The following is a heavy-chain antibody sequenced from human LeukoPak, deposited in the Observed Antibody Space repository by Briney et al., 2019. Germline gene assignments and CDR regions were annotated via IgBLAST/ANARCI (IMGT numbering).Heavy chain of an antibody. V-gene: IGHV3-48*03. J-gene: IGHJ4*02. CDR1: GFTFSSYE. D-gene: IGHD2-2*01. CDR3: ARTRYCSSTSCGGDFDY. CDR2: ISSSGSTI. Sequence: GGSLRLSCAASGFTFSSYEMNWVRQAPGKGLEWVSYISSSGSTIYCADSVKGRFTISRDNAKNSLYLQMSSLRAEDTAVYYCARTRYCSSTSCGGDFDYWGQGTLVTVSS.